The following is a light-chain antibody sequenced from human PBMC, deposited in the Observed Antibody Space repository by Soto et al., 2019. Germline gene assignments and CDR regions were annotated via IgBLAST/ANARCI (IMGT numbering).Light chain of an antibody. CDR3: QQYNSYSPT. CDR2: DAS. Sequence: DSRVAQSPATLAASVGDRVTITCRASQSISSWLAWYQQKPGKAPKLLIYDASSLESGVPPRFSGSGSGTEFTLTISSLQPDDFATYYCQQYNSYSPTFGQGTKVDI. V-gene: IGKV1-5*01. J-gene: IGKJ1*01. CDR1: QSISSW.